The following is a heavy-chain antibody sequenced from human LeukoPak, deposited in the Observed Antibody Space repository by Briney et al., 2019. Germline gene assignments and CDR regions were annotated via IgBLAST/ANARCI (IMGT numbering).Heavy chain of an antibody. CDR1: GYTFTSYA. CDR2: INAGNGNT. J-gene: IGHJ5*02. D-gene: IGHD3-3*01. Sequence: ASVKVSCKASGYTFTSYAMHWVRQAPGQRLEWMGWINAGNGNTKYSQKFQGRVTITRDTSASTAYMELSSLRSEDTAVYYCARGRKRVRFLEWLRNWFDPWGQGTLVTVSS. CDR3: ARGRKRVRFLEWLRNWFDP. V-gene: IGHV1-3*01.